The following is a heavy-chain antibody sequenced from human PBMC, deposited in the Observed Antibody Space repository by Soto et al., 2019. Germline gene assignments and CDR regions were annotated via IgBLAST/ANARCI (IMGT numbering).Heavy chain of an antibody. CDR2: IKNKANRYST. CDR3: ASDQIGSYDY. J-gene: IGHJ4*02. CDR1: GFTSSDYY. D-gene: IGHD2-2*03. Sequence: EVQLVESGGDLVQPGGSLRLSCAASGFTSSDYYMDWVRQVPGKGLEWLGRIKNKANRYSTEYAASVRGRFTLSRDDSKNSVYLQMNSLKTEDTAVYYCASDQIGSYDYWGQGTVVTVSS. V-gene: IGHV3-72*01.